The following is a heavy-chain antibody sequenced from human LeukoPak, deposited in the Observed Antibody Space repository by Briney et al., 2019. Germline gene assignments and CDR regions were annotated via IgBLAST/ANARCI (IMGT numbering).Heavy chain of an antibody. D-gene: IGHD3-10*01. J-gene: IGHJ6*02. CDR3: ARGYYGSGYYYGMDV. CDR1: GGSISSYY. Sequence: SETLSLTCTVSGGSISSYYWSWIRQPPGKGLEWIGYIYYSGSTNYNPSLKSRVTISVDTSKNQFSLKLSSVTAADTAVYYCARGYYGSGYYYGMDVWGQGTTVIVS. CDR2: IYYSGST. V-gene: IGHV4-59*12.